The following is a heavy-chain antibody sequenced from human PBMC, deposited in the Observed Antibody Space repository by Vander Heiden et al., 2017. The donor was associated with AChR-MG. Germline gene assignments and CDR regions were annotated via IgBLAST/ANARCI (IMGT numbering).Heavy chain of an antibody. CDR1: GATFSSTA. Sequence: QVQLVQSGAEGTKPGSSVKVSCQASGATFSSTAISWVRHAPGQGLEWMGGIIPIFGTANYAQKFQGRVTITADESTSTAYMELSSLRSEDTAVYYCASGDEYSSSLWFDPWGQGTLVTVSS. CDR2: IIPIFGTA. D-gene: IGHD6-6*01. CDR3: ASGDEYSSSLWFDP. V-gene: IGHV1-69*01. J-gene: IGHJ5*02.